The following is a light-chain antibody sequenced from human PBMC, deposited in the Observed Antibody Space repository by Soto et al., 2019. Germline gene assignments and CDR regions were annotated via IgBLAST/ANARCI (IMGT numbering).Light chain of an antibody. CDR3: TSYRSTRTPFV. Sequence: QSVLTQPASVSGSPGQSITISCTGASSDMGYNYVSWYQQHPGRAPKLMIYEVDNRPSGVSNRFSGSKSGNTASLTISGLQAEDEADYYCTSYRSTRTPFVFGTGTKVTVL. J-gene: IGLJ1*01. CDR1: SSDMGYNY. CDR2: EVD. V-gene: IGLV2-14*01.